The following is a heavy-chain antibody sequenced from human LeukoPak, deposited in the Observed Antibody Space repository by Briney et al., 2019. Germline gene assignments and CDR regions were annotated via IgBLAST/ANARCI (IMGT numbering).Heavy chain of an antibody. CDR3: ARRGDSRGYYDAFDI. CDR2: VGTAGDT. CDR1: GFTFSGYN. J-gene: IGHJ3*02. V-gene: IGHV3-13*01. D-gene: IGHD3-22*01. Sequence: GGSLRLSCTASGFTFSGYNMHWVRQPTGKGLEWVSAVGTAGDTYYPGSVKGRFTISRENAKNSLYLQMNSLRAGDTAVYYCARRGDSRGYYDAFDIWGQGIMVTVSS.